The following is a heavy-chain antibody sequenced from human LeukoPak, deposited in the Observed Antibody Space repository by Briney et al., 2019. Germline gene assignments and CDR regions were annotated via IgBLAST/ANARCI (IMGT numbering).Heavy chain of an antibody. Sequence: GGSLRLSCAASGFTFSSYGMSWVRQAPGKGLERVSAISGSGGSTYYADSVKGRFTISRDNSKNTLYLQMNSLRAEDTAVYYCAKDSISSDSSGYFGQDYWGKGTLVTVSS. CDR1: GFTFSSYG. CDR2: ISGSGGST. J-gene: IGHJ4*02. CDR3: AKDSISSDSSGYFGQDY. D-gene: IGHD3-22*01. V-gene: IGHV3-23*01.